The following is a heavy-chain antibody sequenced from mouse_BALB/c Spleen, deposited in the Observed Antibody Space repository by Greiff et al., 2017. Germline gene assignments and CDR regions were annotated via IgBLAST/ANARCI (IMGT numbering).Heavy chain of an antibody. CDR2: IWSGGST. CDR3: ARNSYYRYPYAMDY. V-gene: IGHV2-2*02. D-gene: IGHD2-14*01. Sequence: VQGVESGPGLVQPSQSLSITCTVSGFSLTSYGVHWVRQSPGKGLEWLGVIWSGGSTDYNAAFISRLSISKDNSKSQVFFKMNSLQANDTAIYYCARNSYYRYPYAMDYWGQGTSVTVSS. CDR1: GFSLTSYG. J-gene: IGHJ4*01.